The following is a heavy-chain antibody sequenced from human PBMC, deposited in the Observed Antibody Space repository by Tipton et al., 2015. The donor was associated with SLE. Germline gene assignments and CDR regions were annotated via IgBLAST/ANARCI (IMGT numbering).Heavy chain of an antibody. D-gene: IGHD2-15*01. V-gene: IGHV3-30*02. J-gene: IGHJ4*02. Sequence: GSLRLSCAASGFTFSSYGMHWVRQAPGKGLEWVAFIRYDGSNKYYADSVKGRFTISRDNAKNSLYLQMNSLRPEDTALYYCAKFTGGVAATSFYFDYWGQGTLVAVSS. CDR2: IRYDGSNK. CDR3: AKFTGGVAATSFYFDY. CDR1: GFTFSSYG.